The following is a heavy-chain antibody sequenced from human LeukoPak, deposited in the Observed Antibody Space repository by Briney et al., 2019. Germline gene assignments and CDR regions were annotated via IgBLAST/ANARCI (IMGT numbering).Heavy chain of an antibody. V-gene: IGHV3-23*01. CDR3: AKEGGYVRELLDY. CDR2: ISGSGGST. D-gene: IGHD5-12*01. CDR1: GDSISSSSYY. Sequence: ETLSLTCSVSGDSISSSSYYWGWIRQPPGKGLEWVSAISGSGGSTYYADSVKGRFTISRDNSKNTLYLQMNSLRAEDTAVYYCAKEGGYVRELLDYWGQGTLVTVSS. J-gene: IGHJ4*02.